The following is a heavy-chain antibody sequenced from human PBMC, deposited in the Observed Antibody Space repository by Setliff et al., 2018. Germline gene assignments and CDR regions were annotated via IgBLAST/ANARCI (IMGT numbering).Heavy chain of an antibody. Sequence: ASVKVSCKASGYTFTSYDINWVRQATGQGLEWMGWMNPNSGNTGYAQKFHGRVTMTRNTSISTAYMELSRLRSDDTAVYYCARSYYYDSSAANWFDPWGQGTLVTVSS. CDR3: ARSYYYDSSAANWFDP. J-gene: IGHJ5*02. CDR2: MNPNSGNT. D-gene: IGHD3-22*01. CDR1: GYTFTSYD. V-gene: IGHV1-8*01.